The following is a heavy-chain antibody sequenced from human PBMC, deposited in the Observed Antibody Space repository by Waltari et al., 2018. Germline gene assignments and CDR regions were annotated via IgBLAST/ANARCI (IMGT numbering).Heavy chain of an antibody. Sequence: QVQLQESGPGLVKPSETLSLTGTVSGGSISSYYWSWIRQPPGKGLEWIGYIYYSGSTNYNPSLKSRVTISVDTSKNQFSLKLSSVTAADTAVYYCARDFRAGTGTGGIYYYYYMDVWGKGTTVTVSS. CDR3: ARDFRAGTGTGGIYYYYYMDV. V-gene: IGHV4-59*01. CDR1: GGSISSYY. J-gene: IGHJ6*03. D-gene: IGHD6-19*01. CDR2: IYYSGST.